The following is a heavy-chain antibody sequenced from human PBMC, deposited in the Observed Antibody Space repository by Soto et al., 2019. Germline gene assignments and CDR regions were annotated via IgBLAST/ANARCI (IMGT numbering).Heavy chain of an antibody. J-gene: IGHJ4*02. Sequence: QVQLQQSGAGLLKPSETLSLTCDVYGGSFSDYIWTWIRQTPGKGLQWIGQINHSGSANYNPSLKSRATISVHTSSSQFSLELSSVTAADTAVYYCARGLISGSHYSGGWYYFDSWGQGTQVTVSS. D-gene: IGHD1-26*01. CDR1: GGSFSDYI. CDR3: ARGLISGSHYSGGWYYFDS. V-gene: IGHV4-34*01. CDR2: INHSGSA.